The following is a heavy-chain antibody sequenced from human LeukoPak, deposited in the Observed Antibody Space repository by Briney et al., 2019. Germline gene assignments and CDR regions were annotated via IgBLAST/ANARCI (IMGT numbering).Heavy chain of an antibody. J-gene: IGHJ6*02. CDR3: ASTNYYYGMDV. V-gene: IGHV3-7*01. Sequence: TGGFLRLSCAASGFTFSSYWMSWVRQAPGKGLEWVANIKQDGSEKYHVDSVKGRFTISRDNAKNSLYLQMNSLRAEDTAVYYCASTNYYYGMDVWGQGTTVTVSS. CDR2: IKQDGSEK. CDR1: GFTFSSYW.